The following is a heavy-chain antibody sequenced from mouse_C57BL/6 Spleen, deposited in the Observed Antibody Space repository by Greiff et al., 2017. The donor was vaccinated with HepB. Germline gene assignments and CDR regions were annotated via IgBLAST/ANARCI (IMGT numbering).Heavy chain of an antibody. J-gene: IGHJ3*01. D-gene: IGHD2-14*01. CDR2: INPNNGGT. Sequence: EVQLQQSGPELVKPGASVKISCKASGYTFTDYYMNWVKQSHGKSLEWIGDINPNNGGTSYNQKFKGKATLTVDKSSSTAYMELRSLTSEDSAVYYCARGKVLEGFAYWGQGTLVTVSA. CDR3: ARGKVLEGFAY. V-gene: IGHV1-26*01. CDR1: GYTFTDYY.